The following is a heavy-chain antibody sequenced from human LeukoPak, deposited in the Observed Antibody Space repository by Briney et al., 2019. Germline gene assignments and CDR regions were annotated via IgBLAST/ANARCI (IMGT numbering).Heavy chain of an antibody. CDR3: ARQQYLAFDI. CDR1: GSSFTTYW. Sequence: GASLQISSKCSGSSFTTYWIAWLRLLPGKGQEWMGIIYPGDSETRYSTSFQGQVTISADKSISTTYLQWSSLKASDTAIYYCARQQYLAFDIWGQGTMVTVSS. CDR2: IYPGDSET. D-gene: IGHD2/OR15-2a*01. V-gene: IGHV5-51*01. J-gene: IGHJ3*02.